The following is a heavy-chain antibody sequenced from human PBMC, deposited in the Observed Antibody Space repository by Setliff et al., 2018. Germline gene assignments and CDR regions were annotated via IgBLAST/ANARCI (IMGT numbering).Heavy chain of an antibody. D-gene: IGHD3-22*01. J-gene: IGHJ3*02. Sequence: GASVKVSCKASGYTFTSYYMHWVRQAPGQGLEWMGIINPSGGSTSYAQKFQGRVTMTRDTSTSTVYMELSSLRSEDTAVYYCGRDPNYYDSSGQLLGDAFDIWGQGTMVTVSS. CDR2: INPSGGST. CDR3: GRDPNYYDSSGQLLGDAFDI. CDR1: GYTFTSYY. V-gene: IGHV1-46*01.